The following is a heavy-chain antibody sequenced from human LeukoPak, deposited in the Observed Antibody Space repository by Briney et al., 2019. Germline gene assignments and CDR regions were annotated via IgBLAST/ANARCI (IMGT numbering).Heavy chain of an antibody. CDR2: IYYSGTT. Sequence: PSETLSLTCSVSGGSISSGDYFWTWIRQPPGKGLEYIGYIYYSGTTYYNPSLKSRITMSVDMSANQFSLRLTSVSAADTAVYYCTRAYWIGFHFDSWGQGILVSVSS. CDR3: TRAYWIGFHFDS. J-gene: IGHJ4*02. D-gene: IGHD3-3*01. CDR1: GGSISSGDYF. V-gene: IGHV4-30-4*01.